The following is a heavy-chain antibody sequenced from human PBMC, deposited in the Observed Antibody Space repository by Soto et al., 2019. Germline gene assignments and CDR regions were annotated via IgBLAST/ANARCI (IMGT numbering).Heavy chain of an antibody. CDR3: ARDQIGVVGATWFDP. D-gene: IGHD1-26*01. Sequence: SETLSLTCTVSGGSISSSSYYWGWIRQPPGKGLEWIGYIYYSGSTNHNPSLKSRVTISVDTSKNQFSLKLSSVTAADTAVYYCARDQIGVVGATWFDPWGQGTLVTVSS. CDR2: IYYSGST. V-gene: IGHV4-61*01. J-gene: IGHJ5*02. CDR1: GGSISSSSYY.